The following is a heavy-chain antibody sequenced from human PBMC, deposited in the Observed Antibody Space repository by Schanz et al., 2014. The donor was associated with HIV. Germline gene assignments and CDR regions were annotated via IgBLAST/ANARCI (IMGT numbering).Heavy chain of an antibody. D-gene: IGHD2-8*01. Sequence: VRLLESGGGLVQPGGSLSLSCVASGFTFGDHYMTWIRQAPGKGLEWVAHITGPGDTMYYADSVKGRFTISRDNTKKSVYLQMNSLRVEDTAVYYCARGTVYHYWGQGSLVTVSS. CDR2: ITGPGDTM. J-gene: IGHJ4*02. V-gene: IGHV3-11*01. CDR3: ARGTVYHY. CDR1: GFTFGDHY.